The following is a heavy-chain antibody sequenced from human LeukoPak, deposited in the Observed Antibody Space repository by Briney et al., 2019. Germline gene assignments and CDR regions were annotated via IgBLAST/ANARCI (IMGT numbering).Heavy chain of an antibody. CDR2: INPNSGGT. J-gene: IGHJ6*03. D-gene: IGHD6-19*01. V-gene: IGHV1-2*02. CDR3: ARARYSSGWYHYYYYYYMDV. CDR1: GYTFTGYY. Sequence: ASVKVSCKASGYTFTGYYMHWVRQAPGQGLEWMGWINPNSGGTNYTQKFQGRATMTRDTSISTAYMELSRLRSDDTAVYYCARARYSSGWYHYYYYYYMDVWGKGTTVTVSS.